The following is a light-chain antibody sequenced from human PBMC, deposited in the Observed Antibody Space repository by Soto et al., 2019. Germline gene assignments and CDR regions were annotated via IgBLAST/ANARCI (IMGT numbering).Light chain of an antibody. CDR1: SSDVGGYNS. CDR2: EVT. CDR3: SSYAGSTYV. V-gene: IGLV2-8*01. J-gene: IGLJ1*01. Sequence: QAVLTQPPSASGSPGQSVTISCTGTSSDVGGYNSVSWYQQHTGKAPKVMIYEVTKRPSGVPDRFSGSKSGNTASLTVSGLQAEDEADYYCSSYAGSTYVFGTGTKVTVL.